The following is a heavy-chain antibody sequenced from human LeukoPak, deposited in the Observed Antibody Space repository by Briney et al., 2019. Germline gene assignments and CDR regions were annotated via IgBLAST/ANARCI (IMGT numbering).Heavy chain of an antibody. CDR2: ISSDGSST. CDR3: ARDQRVTGRPDIDY. CDR1: GFTFRNHW. Sequence: GGSLRLSCAASGFTFRNHWMHWVRQTPGKGLVWVSRISSDGSSTTYADSVKGRFTISRDNAKNTLYLQMNNLRAEDTATYYCARDQRVTGRPDIDYWGLGTLVIVSS. J-gene: IGHJ4*02. D-gene: IGHD6-6*01. V-gene: IGHV3-74*03.